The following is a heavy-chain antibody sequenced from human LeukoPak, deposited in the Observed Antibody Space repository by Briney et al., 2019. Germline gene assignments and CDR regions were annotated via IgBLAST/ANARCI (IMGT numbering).Heavy chain of an antibody. V-gene: IGHV3-48*01. J-gene: IGHJ4*02. Sequence: PGGSLRLSCAASGFTFSSYSMHWVRQAPGKGLEWVSYISISTSSIYYADSVTGRFTISRDNANLQMNSLRAEDTAVYYCAREIYHGSGSPRLDYWDQGTLVTVSS. D-gene: IGHD3-10*01. CDR1: GFTFSSYS. CDR2: ISISTSSI. CDR3: AREIYHGSGSPRLDY.